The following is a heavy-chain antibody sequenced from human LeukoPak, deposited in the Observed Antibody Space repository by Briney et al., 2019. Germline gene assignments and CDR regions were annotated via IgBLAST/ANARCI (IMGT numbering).Heavy chain of an antibody. Sequence: GASVKVSCKASGYTFTGYYMHWVRQAPGQGLEWMGWINPNSGGTNYAQKFQGWVTMTRDTSISTAYMELSRLRSDDTAVYYCARDRSSGGPYYYYGMDVWGQGTTVTVSS. CDR1: GYTFTGYY. CDR3: ARDRSSGGPYYYYGMDV. D-gene: IGHD6-19*01. CDR2: INPNSGGT. J-gene: IGHJ6*02. V-gene: IGHV1-2*04.